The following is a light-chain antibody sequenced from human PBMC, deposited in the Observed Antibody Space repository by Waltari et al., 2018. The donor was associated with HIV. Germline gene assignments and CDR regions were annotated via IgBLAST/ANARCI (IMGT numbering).Light chain of an antibody. Sequence: SVLTQPPSLSGTPAPELSISCTGHNTNLGAGIHATWYRPSHGTSPRLVLYGDTLRPSVVPDRFSGSRSGNSVSLDITGLRAEDEGDYYCQSYDKSLSGLWVFGGGTRLTVL. CDR2: GDT. CDR1: NTNLGAGIH. CDR3: QSYDKSLSGLWV. J-gene: IGLJ3*02. V-gene: IGLV1-40*01.